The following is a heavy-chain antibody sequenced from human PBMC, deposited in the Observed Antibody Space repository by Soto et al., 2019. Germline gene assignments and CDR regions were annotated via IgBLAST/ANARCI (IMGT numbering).Heavy chain of an antibody. CDR1: GYSFTRFG. CDR3: ARDGSYRYSD. D-gene: IGHD3-16*02. Sequence: QVQLVQSGAEVKKPGASVKVSCKASGYSFTRFGIAWVRQAPGQGLEWMGWISAHNGMTHYAQQFQGRVTMTTDTATGTAYMELRSLKSDDTAVYLCARDGSYRYSDWGQGTLVIVSS. V-gene: IGHV1-18*01. CDR2: ISAHNGMT. J-gene: IGHJ4*02.